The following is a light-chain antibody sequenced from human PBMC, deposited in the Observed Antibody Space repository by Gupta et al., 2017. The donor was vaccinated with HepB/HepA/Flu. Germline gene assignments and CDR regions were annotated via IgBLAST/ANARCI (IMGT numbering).Light chain of an antibody. J-gene: IGKJ4*01. CDR3: QHYYVFPLT. V-gene: IGKV1-5*03. CDR2: KAS. CDR1: QSISNW. Sequence: DIQMTQSPSTLSASVGDRVTITCRASQSISNWLAWYQHKPGKAPKLLTSKASSLESGVPSRFSGSGSETEFTLTISSLQPDDFATYYCQHYYVFPLTFAGGTKVEIK.